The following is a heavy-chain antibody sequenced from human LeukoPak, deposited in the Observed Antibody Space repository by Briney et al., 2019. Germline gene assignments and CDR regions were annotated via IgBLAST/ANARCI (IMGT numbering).Heavy chain of an antibody. D-gene: IGHD5-18*01. CDR2: ISGSGGST. CDR3: AKLVGYSYGPYPIGHGMDV. V-gene: IGHV3-23*01. J-gene: IGHJ6*02. Sequence: PGGSLRLSCAASGFTFSSYAMSWVRQAPGKGLEWVSAISGSGGSTYYADSVKGRFTISRDNSKNTLYLQMNSLRAEDTAVYYCAKLVGYSYGPYPIGHGMDVWGQGTTVTVSS. CDR1: GFTFSSYA.